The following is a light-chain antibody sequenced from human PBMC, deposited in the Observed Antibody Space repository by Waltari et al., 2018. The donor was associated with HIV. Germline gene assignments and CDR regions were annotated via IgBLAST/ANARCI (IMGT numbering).Light chain of an antibody. CDR2: FYSDSGK. CDR3: MTWHNSAWV. CDR1: SDINVGSYT. V-gene: IGLV5-45*02. Sequence: QAVLTQPSSLSASPGASASLTCTLRSDINVGSYTIYWYQQKPGGPPQYLLRFYSDSGKQRCAGVTSRFSGSTDASANAGILLIAGLESEDEADYYCMTWHNSAWVFGGGTKLTVL. J-gene: IGLJ3*02.